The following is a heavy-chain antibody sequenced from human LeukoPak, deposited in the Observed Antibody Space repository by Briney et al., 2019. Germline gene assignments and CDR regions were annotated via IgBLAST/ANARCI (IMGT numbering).Heavy chain of an antibody. J-gene: IGHJ5*02. CDR3: ARDHGSIVVVPAAMNNWFDP. D-gene: IGHD2-2*01. Sequence: ASVKVSCKASGGTFSNYAISWVRQAPGQGLEWMGGIIPIFGTANYAQKFQGRVTITADESTSTAYMGLSSLRSEDTAVYYCARDHGSIVVVPAAMNNWFDPWGQGTLVTVSS. CDR2: IIPIFGTA. V-gene: IGHV1-69*13. CDR1: GGTFSNYA.